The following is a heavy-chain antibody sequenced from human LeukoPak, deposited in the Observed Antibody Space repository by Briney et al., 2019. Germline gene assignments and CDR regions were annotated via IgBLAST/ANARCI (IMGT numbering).Heavy chain of an antibody. D-gene: IGHD3-3*01. J-gene: IGHJ5*02. V-gene: IGHV1-18*01. Sequence: VASVKVSCKASGYTFTSYGISWVRQAPGQGLERMGWISAYNGNTNYAQKLQGRVTMTTDTSTSTAYMELRSLRSDDTAVYYCAREDHHGFWSGYSTDNWFDPWGQGTLVTVSS. CDR1: GYTFTSYG. CDR2: ISAYNGNT. CDR3: AREDHHGFWSGYSTDNWFDP.